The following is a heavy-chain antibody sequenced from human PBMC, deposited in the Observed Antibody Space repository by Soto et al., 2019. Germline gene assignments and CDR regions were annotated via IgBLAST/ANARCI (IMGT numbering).Heavy chain of an antibody. CDR1: GGTFSSYA. Sequence: SVKVSCKASGGTFSSYAISWVRQAPGQGLEWMGGIIPIFGTANYAQKFQGRVTITADESTSTAYMELSSLRSEDTAVYYCARQGYCSGGSCYTRCYYYYGMDVWGQGSTVTVSS. CDR3: ARQGYCSGGSCYTRCYYYYGMDV. D-gene: IGHD2-15*01. CDR2: IIPIFGTA. V-gene: IGHV1-69*13. J-gene: IGHJ6*02.